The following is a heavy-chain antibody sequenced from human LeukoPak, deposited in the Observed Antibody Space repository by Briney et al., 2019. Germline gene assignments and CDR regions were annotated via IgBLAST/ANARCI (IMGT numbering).Heavy chain of an antibody. Sequence: KPSETLSLTCTVSGGSISSYYWSWIRQPPGKGLEWIGYIYYSGSTNYNPSLKSRVTISVDTSKNQFSLKLSSVTAADTAVYYCARWGWSSSGSSQYFQHWGQGTLVTVSS. CDR1: GGSISSYY. CDR3: ARWGWSSSGSSQYFQH. CDR2: IYYSGST. D-gene: IGHD3-10*01. V-gene: IGHV4-59*01. J-gene: IGHJ1*01.